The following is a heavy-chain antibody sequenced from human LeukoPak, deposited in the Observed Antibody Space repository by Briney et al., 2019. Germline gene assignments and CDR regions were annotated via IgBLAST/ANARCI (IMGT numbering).Heavy chain of an antibody. D-gene: IGHD2-15*01. Sequence: SETLSLTCTLSARSIIHNGYFWGWIRQPPGKGLERIGSIYYSGNTYYNPSLKSRVTISVGTSKYQFALRLSSVTAADTAFYYCARHGNIVVVVAARGFDPWGQGTLVTVSS. V-gene: IGHV4-39*01. CDR3: ARHGNIVVVVAARGFDP. CDR1: ARSIIHNGYF. CDR2: IYYSGNT. J-gene: IGHJ5*02.